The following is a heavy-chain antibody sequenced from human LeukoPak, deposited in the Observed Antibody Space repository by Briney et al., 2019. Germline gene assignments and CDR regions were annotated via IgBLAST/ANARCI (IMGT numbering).Heavy chain of an antibody. CDR3: ATGYYDTSGYWLSFFDF. CDR2: IYYSGST. J-gene: IGHJ4*02. CDR1: GGSISSYY. V-gene: IGHV4-59*12. Sequence: PSETLSLTCTVSGGSISSYYWSWIRQPPGKGLEWIGCIYYSGSTNYNPSLKSRVTISVDTSKNRFSLKLSSVTAADTAVYYCATGYYDTSGYWLSFFDFWGQGTLVTVSS. D-gene: IGHD3-22*01.